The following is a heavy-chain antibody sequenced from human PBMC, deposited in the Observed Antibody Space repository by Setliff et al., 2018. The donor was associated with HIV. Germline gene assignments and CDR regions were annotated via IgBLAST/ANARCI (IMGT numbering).Heavy chain of an antibody. J-gene: IGHJ4*02. Sequence: SETLSLTCTVSGGSISSGGYYWSWIRQHPGKGLEWIGYIYHSGITYYNPSLKSRVTISLDTSKNQFSLKLSSVTAADTAVYYCARGIAAAEGYFDYWGQGTQVTVSS. CDR3: ARGIAAAEGYFDY. D-gene: IGHD6-13*01. V-gene: IGHV4-31*03. CDR1: GGSISSGGYY. CDR2: IYHSGIT.